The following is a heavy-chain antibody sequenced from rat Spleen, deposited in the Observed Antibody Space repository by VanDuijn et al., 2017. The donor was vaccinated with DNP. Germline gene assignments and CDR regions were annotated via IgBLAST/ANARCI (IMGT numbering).Heavy chain of an antibody. CDR3: TRRGHTTGLNWFVY. J-gene: IGHJ3*01. Sequence: EVQMVESGGGLVQPGMSMKLSCAASGFTFSDYGMAWVLQAPTRGLEWVASISYDGVTTYYRDSVKGRFTISRDNAKSTLYLQMDSLRSEDTATYYCTRRGHTTGLNWFVYWGQGTLVTVSS. D-gene: IGHD1-9*01. CDR2: ISYDGVTT. CDR1: GFTFSDYG. V-gene: IGHV5-20*01.